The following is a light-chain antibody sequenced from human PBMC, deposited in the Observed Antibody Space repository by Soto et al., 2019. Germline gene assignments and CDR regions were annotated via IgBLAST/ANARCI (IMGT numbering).Light chain of an antibody. CDR1: SSDVGAYNS. CDR3: TSYTGSSTLIV. CDR2: EVS. Sequence: QAVLTQPASVSGSPGQSITISCTGTSSDVGAYNSVSWYQQYPGKAPKVMIYEVSYRPSGISTRFSGSKSGNTASLTISGLQAEDEAIYFCTSYTGSSTLIVFGGGTKLTVL. V-gene: IGLV2-14*01. J-gene: IGLJ2*01.